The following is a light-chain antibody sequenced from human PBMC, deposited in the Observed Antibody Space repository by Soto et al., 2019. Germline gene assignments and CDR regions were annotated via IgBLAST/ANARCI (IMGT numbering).Light chain of an antibody. J-gene: IGKJ3*01. CDR3: QHYDSPPPT. CDR2: AAS. V-gene: IGKV1-33*01. CDR1: QDIVNS. Sequence: DIQMTQSPASLSAFVGDRVTITCQASQDIVNSLNWYQQKPGKAPKLLIYAASSLETGVPSKFSGSGSGTDFSFTICSLQPEDVATYYCQHYDSPPPTFGPGTKVDIK.